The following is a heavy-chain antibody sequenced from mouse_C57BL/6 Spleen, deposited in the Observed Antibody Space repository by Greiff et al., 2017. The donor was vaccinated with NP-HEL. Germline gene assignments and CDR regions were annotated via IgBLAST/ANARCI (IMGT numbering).Heavy chain of an antibody. Sequence: EVQLVESGGGLVQPGGSLSLSCAASGFTFTDYYMSWVRQPPGKALEWLGFIRNKANGYTTEYSASVKGRFTISRYNSQSILYLQMIALRAGDSATDYGACYMEKVVALYAMDYWGQGTSVTVSS. CDR3: ACYMEKVVALYAMDY. CDR1: GFTFTDYY. D-gene: IGHD1-1*01. J-gene: IGHJ4*01. CDR2: IRNKANGYTT. V-gene: IGHV7-3*01.